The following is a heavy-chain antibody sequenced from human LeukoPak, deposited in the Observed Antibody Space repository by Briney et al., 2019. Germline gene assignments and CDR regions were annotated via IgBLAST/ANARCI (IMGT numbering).Heavy chain of an antibody. CDR3: ARGTYYYDSSGYFDY. J-gene: IGHJ4*02. CDR2: IYYSGST. V-gene: IGHV4-59*01. D-gene: IGHD3-22*01. Sequence: SETLSLTCTVSGCSISSYYWSWIRQPPGKGLEWIGYIYYSGSTNYNPSLKSRVTISVDTSKNQFSLKLSSVTAADTAVYYCARGTYYYDSSGYFDYWGQGTLVTVSS. CDR1: GCSISSYY.